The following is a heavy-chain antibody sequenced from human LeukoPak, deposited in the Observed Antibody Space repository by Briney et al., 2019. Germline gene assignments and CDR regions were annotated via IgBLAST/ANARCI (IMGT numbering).Heavy chain of an antibody. V-gene: IGHV5-51*01. CDR1: GYSFSNYW. Sequence: KHGESLKISCNASGYSFSNYWIAWVRQMPGKGLEWMGIIYPGDSDTRYSPSFQGQVTISADKSISTAYLQWSSLKASDTAMYYCARSITMVRGVFDYWGQGTLVTVSS. J-gene: IGHJ4*02. D-gene: IGHD3-10*01. CDR2: IYPGDSDT. CDR3: ARSITMVRGVFDY.